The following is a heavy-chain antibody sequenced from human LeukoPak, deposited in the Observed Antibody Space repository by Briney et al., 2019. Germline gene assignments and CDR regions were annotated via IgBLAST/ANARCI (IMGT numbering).Heavy chain of an antibody. V-gene: IGHV4-34*01. CDR1: GGSFSGYS. J-gene: IGHJ4*02. CDR2: INHSGST. D-gene: IGHD1-26*01. Sequence: SETLSLTCAVYGGSFSGYSWTWIRQPPGKGLEWIGEINHSGSTNYNPSLKSRVTISVDTSKNQFSLKLSSVTAADTAVYYCASVYSGSLGYWGQGTLVTVSS. CDR3: ASVYSGSLGY.